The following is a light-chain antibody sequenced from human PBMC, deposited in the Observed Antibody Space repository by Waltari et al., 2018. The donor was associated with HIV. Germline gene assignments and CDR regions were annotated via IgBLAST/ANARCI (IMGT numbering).Light chain of an antibody. J-gene: IGLJ3*02. CDR2: LAGSGNY. Sequence: QPVLPQSSSASASLGSSVELTCTLSDGHSDYVIAWHQQQQGKAPGDLRKLAGSGNYNRGSGVPDRCSGSSSGADRFLIISKRQADDEATYYCETWDSNTRVFAGGTELTVL. CDR3: ETWDSNTRV. CDR1: DGHSDYV. V-gene: IGLV4-60*03.